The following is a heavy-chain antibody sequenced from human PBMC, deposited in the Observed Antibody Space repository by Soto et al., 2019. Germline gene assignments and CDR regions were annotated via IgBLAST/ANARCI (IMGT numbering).Heavy chain of an antibody. CDR3: TTTRYGEKELDY. D-gene: IGHD5-12*01. V-gene: IGHV3-73*01. Sequence: GDSLKISCAASGFTLSGSAIHWVRQASGKGLEWVGRIRSRTNSYATLYAASVKGRFIISRDDSKNTADLQMYSLKTEDTAVYYCTTTRYGEKELDYWVQGTMVSVSS. CDR2: IRSRTNSYAT. CDR1: GFTLSGSA. J-gene: IGHJ4*02.